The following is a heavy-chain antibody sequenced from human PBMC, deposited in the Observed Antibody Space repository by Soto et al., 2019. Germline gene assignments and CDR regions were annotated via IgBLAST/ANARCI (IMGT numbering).Heavy chain of an antibody. CDR1: DDSITGGGYS. V-gene: IGHV4-30-2*01. J-gene: IGHJ4*02. CDR3: ARAGALTHTFDQ. D-gene: IGHD3-10*01. Sequence: PSETLSLTCAVSDDSITGGGYSWNWIRQPPGKGLEWIASIYHTGSTYYNPSLKSRVTISLDRSKNQFSLNLISVTAADTAVYYCARAGALTHTFDQRGRGTLVTFSS. CDR2: IYHTGST.